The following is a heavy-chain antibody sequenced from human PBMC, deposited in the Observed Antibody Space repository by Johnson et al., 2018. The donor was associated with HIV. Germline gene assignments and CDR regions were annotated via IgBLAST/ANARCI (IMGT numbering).Heavy chain of an antibody. V-gene: IGHV3-66*01. CDR2: IYSGGGT. CDR1: GFTVSSNY. J-gene: IGHJ3*02. Sequence: VQLVESGGGVVQPGRSLRLSCAASGFTVSSNYMSWVRQAPGKGLEWVSVIYSGGGTSSADSVRGRFIISRDNSKNTLYLQMNSLRAEDTAVYYCAREDSAFDIWGQGTMVTVSS. CDR3: AREDSAFDI.